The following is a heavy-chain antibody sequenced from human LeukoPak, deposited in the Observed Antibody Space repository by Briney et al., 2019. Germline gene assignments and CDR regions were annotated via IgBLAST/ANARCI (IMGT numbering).Heavy chain of an antibody. D-gene: IGHD2-8*01. CDR2: ISSTSIYT. J-gene: IGHJ4*02. V-gene: IGHV3-11*06. CDR1: GFTFSDYH. CDR3: ARVPRYCSNGVCWDY. Sequence: PGGSLRLSCAASGFTFSDYHMSWIRQAPGKGLEWVSYISSTSIYTNYADSVKGRFTISRDSAKNSLYLQMNSLRAEDTAVYYCARVPRYCSNGVCWDYWGQGTLVTVSS.